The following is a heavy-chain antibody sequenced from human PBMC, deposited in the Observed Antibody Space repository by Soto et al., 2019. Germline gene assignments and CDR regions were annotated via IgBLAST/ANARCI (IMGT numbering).Heavy chain of an antibody. V-gene: IGHV4-59*01. J-gene: IGHJ4*02. CDR2: IYYTGRT. Sequence: PSETLSLTCTVSGGSISDYYWSWIRQPPGKGLEWIGYIYYTGRTTYSPSLKSRVTISVDTSKNQFSLKLSSVTAADTAVYYCARGAYDSSGYYWFDYWGQGTLVTVSS. CDR3: ARGAYDSSGYYWFDY. CDR1: GGSISDYY. D-gene: IGHD3-22*01.